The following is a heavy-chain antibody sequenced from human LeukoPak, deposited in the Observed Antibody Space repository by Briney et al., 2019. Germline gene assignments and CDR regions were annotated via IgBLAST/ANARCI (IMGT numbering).Heavy chain of an antibody. CDR2: IWYDGSNK. J-gene: IGHJ4*02. CDR3: ASVGYSSSCFDY. CDR1: GFTFSSYG. Sequence: GGSLRLSCAASGFTFSSYGMHWVRQAPGKGLEWVAVIWYDGSNKYYADSVKGRFTISRDNSKNTLYLQMNSLRAEDTAVYYCASVGYSSSCFDYWGQGILVSVTS. D-gene: IGHD5-12*01. V-gene: IGHV3-33*01.